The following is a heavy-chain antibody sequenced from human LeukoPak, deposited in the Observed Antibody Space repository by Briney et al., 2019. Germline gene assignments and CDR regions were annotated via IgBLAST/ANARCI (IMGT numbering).Heavy chain of an antibody. CDR2: IKQDGSEK. V-gene: IGHV3-7*01. CDR1: GFTVSSNY. CDR3: ARDKQRGYFDY. Sequence: PGGSLRLSCAVSGFTVSSNYMSWVRQAPGKGLEWVANIKQDGSEKYYVASVKGRFTISRDNAKNSLYLQMNSLRAEDTAVYYCARDKQRGYFDYWGQGTLVTVSS. J-gene: IGHJ4*02. D-gene: IGHD6-25*01.